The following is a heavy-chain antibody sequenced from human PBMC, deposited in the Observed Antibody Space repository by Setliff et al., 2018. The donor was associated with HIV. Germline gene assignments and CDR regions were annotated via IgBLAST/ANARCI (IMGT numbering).Heavy chain of an antibody. CDR1: GFTFSTYA. CDR2: ISVSGRST. J-gene: IGHJ6*02. CDR3: ARPTNIDTLYYGSQTFYMYYYGMDV. D-gene: IGHD1-26*01. Sequence: GGSLRLSCAASGFTFSTYAMGWVRQAPGKGLEWVSVISVSGRSTYYADSVKGRFTISRDNSKNMLYLQMNSLRAEDTAVYFCARPTNIDTLYYGSQTFYMYYYGMDVWGQGTTVTVSS. V-gene: IGHV3-23*01.